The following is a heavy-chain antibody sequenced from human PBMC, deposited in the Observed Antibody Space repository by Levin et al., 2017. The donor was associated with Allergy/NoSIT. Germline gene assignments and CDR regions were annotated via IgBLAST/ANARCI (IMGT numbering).Heavy chain of an antibody. V-gene: IGHV3-48*03. J-gene: IGHJ6*02. CDR3: AYNYGDYRWRYYGMDV. D-gene: IGHD4-17*01. CDR1: GFTFSSYE. Sequence: PGGSLRLSCAASGFTFSSYEMNWVRQAPGKGLEWVSYISSSGSTIYYADSVKGRFTISRDNAKNSLYLQMNSLRAEDTAVYYCAYNYGDYRWRYYGMDVWGQGTTVTVSS. CDR2: ISSSGSTI.